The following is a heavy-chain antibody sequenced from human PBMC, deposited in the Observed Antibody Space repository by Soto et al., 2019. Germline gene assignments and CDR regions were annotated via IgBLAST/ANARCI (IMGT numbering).Heavy chain of an antibody. CDR2: VYYGGST. D-gene: IGHD3-22*01. V-gene: IGHV4-39*01. Sequence: SETLSLTCTVSGGSISSSSYYWGWIRQPPGKGLEWIGNVYYGGSTYYNPSLKSRVTISVETSKSQFSLKLSSVTAADTAVYYCAGGDYYHSSGYYFYYYTIDVWGQGTTVTAP. J-gene: IGHJ6*02. CDR1: GGSISSSSYY. CDR3: AGGDYYHSSGYYFYYYTIDV.